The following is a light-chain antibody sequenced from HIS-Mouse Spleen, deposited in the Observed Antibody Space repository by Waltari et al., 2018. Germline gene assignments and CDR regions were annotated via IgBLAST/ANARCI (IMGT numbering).Light chain of an antibody. CDR2: EGS. CDR3: CSYAGSSTVV. Sequence: QSALTTPASVSGSPGQSITISCTGTSRDVGGYNLLSWYQQHPGKAPKLMIYEGSKRPSGVSNRFSGSKSGNTASLTISGLQAEDEADYYCCSYAGSSTVVFGGGTKLTVL. V-gene: IGLV2-23*01. CDR1: SRDVGGYNL. J-gene: IGLJ2*01.